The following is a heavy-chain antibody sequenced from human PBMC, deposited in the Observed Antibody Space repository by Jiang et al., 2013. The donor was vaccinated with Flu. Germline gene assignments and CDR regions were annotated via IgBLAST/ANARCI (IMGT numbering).Heavy chain of an antibody. V-gene: IGHV1-46*01. CDR2: INPGDGST. CDR1: GYTFTSYY. D-gene: IGHD3-10*01. J-gene: IGHJ5*02. Sequence: SVKVSCKASGYTFTSYYIHWVRQAPGQGLEWIGIINPGDGSTNYAQKVQGRVIMTRDTSTSTVYMELTSLKPEDTAVYYCARGIGELFKCNWFDPWGQGTLVTVSS. CDR3: ARGIGELFKCNWFDP.